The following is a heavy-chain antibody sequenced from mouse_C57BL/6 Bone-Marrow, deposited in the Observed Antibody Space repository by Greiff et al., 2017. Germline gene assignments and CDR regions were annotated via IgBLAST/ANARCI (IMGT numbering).Heavy chain of an antibody. D-gene: IGHD2-3*01. CDR3: TEGDGYYNAMDY. J-gene: IGHJ4*01. Sequence: EVKLVESGGGLVQPGGSMKLSCVASGFTFSNYWMNWVRQSPEKGLEWVAQIRLKSDNYATHYAESVKGRFTISRDDSKSSVYLQMNNLRAEDTGIYYCTEGDGYYNAMDYWGQGTSVTVSS. V-gene: IGHV6-3*01. CDR2: IRLKSDNYAT. CDR1: GFTFSNYW.